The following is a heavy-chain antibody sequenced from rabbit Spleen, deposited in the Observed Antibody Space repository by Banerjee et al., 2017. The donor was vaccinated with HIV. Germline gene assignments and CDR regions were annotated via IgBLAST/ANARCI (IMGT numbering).Heavy chain of an antibody. Sequence: QEQLVESGGGLVKPEGSLKLSCTASGFSFSNKAVMCWVRQAPGKGLEWIACINIVTGKAVYASWAKGRYTFSKTSSTTVTLEMTSLTAADTATYFCARGSNGGDTWYPYNLWGQGTLVTVS. V-gene: IGHV1S45*01. J-gene: IGHJ4*01. D-gene: IGHD2-1*01. CDR2: INIVTGKA. CDR1: GFSFSNKAV. CDR3: ARGSNGGDTWYPYNL.